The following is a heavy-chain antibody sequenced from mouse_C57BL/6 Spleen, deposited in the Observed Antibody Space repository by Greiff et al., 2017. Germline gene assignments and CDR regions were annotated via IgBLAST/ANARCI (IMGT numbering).Heavy chain of an antibody. D-gene: IGHD1-1*01. CDR2: ISYDGSN. CDR1: GYSIPSGYY. Sequence: DVKLQESGPGLVKPSQSLSLTCSVTGYSIPSGYYWNWIRQFPGNKLEWMGYISYDGSNNYNPSRKNRISITRDTSKNQFFLKLNSVTTEDTATYYCARDHYGSSGPDWDYWGQGTSVTVSS. V-gene: IGHV3-6*01. J-gene: IGHJ4*01. CDR3: ARDHYGSSGPDWDY.